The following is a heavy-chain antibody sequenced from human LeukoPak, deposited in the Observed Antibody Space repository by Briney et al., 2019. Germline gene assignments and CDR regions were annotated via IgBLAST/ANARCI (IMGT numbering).Heavy chain of an antibody. V-gene: IGHV4-39*07. J-gene: IGHJ3*01. D-gene: IGHD4-23*01. CDR1: GGSISSSSYY. CDR3: ARFCLLADYGGNSCHDV. Sequence: SETLSLTCTVSGGSISSSSYYWGWIRQPPGKGLEWIGSIYYSGSTYYNPSLKSRVTISVDTSKNQFSLKLSSVTAADTAVYYCARFCLLADYGGNSCHDVWGQGTMVTVSS. CDR2: IYYSGST.